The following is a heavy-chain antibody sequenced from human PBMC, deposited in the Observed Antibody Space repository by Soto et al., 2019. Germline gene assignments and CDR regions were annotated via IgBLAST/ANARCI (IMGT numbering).Heavy chain of an antibody. CDR1: GGSISSESFY. CDR2: ISHGGNT. CDR3: ATKTVAVAGLD. J-gene: IGHJ4*01. Sequence: QVQLQESGPGLVKPSGTLSLTCSVSGGSISSESFYWSWVRQHPGKGRELIGEISHGGNTNYNPSLKSRATISLDKSNNQFSLSLSFVTAADTSLYYCATKTVAVAGLDWGHGTPVTVSS. D-gene: IGHD6-13*01. V-gene: IGHV4-4*02.